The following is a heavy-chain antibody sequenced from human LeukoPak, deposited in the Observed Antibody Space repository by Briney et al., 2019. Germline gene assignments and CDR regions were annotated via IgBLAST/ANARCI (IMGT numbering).Heavy chain of an antibody. CDR3: ARESVSGSYYYYYYYMDV. CDR2: ISSSGSTI. Sequence: GGSLRLSCAASGFTFSDYWMHWVRHAPGKGLEWVSYISSSGSTIYYADSVKGRFTISRDNAKNSLYLQMNSLRAEDTAVYYCARESVSGSYYYYYYYMDVWGKGTTVTISS. CDR1: GFTFSDYW. D-gene: IGHD1-26*01. J-gene: IGHJ6*03. V-gene: IGHV3-11*04.